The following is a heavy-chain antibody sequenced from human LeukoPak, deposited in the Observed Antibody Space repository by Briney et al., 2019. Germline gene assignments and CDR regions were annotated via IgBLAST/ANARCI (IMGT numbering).Heavy chain of an antibody. J-gene: IGHJ4*02. CDR1: SGSISTSNYY. Sequence: SETLSLTCTVSSGSISTSNYYWGWVRQPPGKALEWIGNIFYSGSTYYNPSLKSRVTISVDTSKNQFSLKLSSVTAADTAVYYCARLYSSGWPYFDYWGQGTLVTVSS. CDR3: ARLYSSGWPYFDY. D-gene: IGHD6-19*01. V-gene: IGHV4-39*07. CDR2: IFYSGST.